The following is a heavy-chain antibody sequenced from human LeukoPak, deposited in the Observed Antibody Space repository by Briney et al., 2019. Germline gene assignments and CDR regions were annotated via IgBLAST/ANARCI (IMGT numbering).Heavy chain of an antibody. CDR2: TSYDGSKE. CDR1: GFTFSSYD. V-gene: IGHV3-30-3*01. J-gene: IGHJ4*02. Sequence: GGSLRLSCAASGFTFSSYDMHWVRRAPGKGLEWVAVTSYDGSKEYYVDSVKGRFTISRDKSNNTLSLQMNSLRGEDTAVYYCARWRSGEALDYWGQGTLVTVSS. D-gene: IGHD1-14*01. CDR3: ARWRSGEALDY.